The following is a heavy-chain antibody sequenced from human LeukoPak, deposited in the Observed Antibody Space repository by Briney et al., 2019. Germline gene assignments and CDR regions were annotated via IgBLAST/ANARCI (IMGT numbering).Heavy chain of an antibody. Sequence: SETLSLTCSVSGGSVNTYYWSWIRQSAGKGLEWIGRISIAEGTNYNPSLKSRVSMSVDASKNQVSLKLGSVTAADTAVYYCARLRRDINDWYADDCWGQGTLVTVSS. D-gene: IGHD6-19*01. CDR1: GGSVNTYY. CDR3: ARLRRDINDWYADDC. V-gene: IGHV4-4*07. J-gene: IGHJ4*02. CDR2: ISIAEGT.